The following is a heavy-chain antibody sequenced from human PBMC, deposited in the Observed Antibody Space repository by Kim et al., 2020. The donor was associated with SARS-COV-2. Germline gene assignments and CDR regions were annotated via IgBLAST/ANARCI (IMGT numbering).Heavy chain of an antibody. D-gene: IGHD6-13*01. CDR1: GGSISSSSYY. V-gene: IGHV4-39*02. CDR2: IYYSGST. Sequence: SETLSLTCTVSGGSISSSSYYWGWIRQPPGKGLEWIGSIYYSGSTYYNPSLKSRVTISVDTSKNQFSLKLSSVTAADTAVYYCAREGIAAAGRVFYVNNWFDPWGQGTLVTVSS. CDR3: AREGIAAAGRVFYVNNWFDP. J-gene: IGHJ5*02.